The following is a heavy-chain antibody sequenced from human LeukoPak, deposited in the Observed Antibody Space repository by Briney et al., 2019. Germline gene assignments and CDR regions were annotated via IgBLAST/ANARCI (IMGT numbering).Heavy chain of an antibody. V-gene: IGHV1-2*02. CDR3: AQSYIVGATIVS. Sequence: GASVKVSCKASGYTFTGYYMHWVRQAPGQGLEWMGWINHNSGGTNYAQKFQGRVTMTRDTSISTAYMELSRLRSDDTAVYYCAQSYIVGATIVSWGQGTLVTVSS. J-gene: IGHJ5*02. CDR1: GYTFTGYY. D-gene: IGHD1-26*01. CDR2: INHNSGGT.